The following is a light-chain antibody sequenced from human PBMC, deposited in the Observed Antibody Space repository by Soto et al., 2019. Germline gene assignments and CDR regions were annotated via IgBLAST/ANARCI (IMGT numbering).Light chain of an antibody. Sequence: DLQMTQSPSSLSASVGDRVTITCQASQDISNYLNWYQQKPGKAPKLLIYDASNLETGVPSRFSGSGSGTALTFTISSLQPEDITTYYCQPYDNLPTFGQGTRLEIK. CDR1: QDISNY. J-gene: IGKJ5*01. CDR2: DAS. V-gene: IGKV1-33*01. CDR3: QPYDNLPT.